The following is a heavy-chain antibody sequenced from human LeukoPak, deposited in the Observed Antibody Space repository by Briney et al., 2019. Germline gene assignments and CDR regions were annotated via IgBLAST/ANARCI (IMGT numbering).Heavy chain of an antibody. Sequence: GGSLRLSCAASGFTFSSYEMNWVRQAPGKGLEWVSYISSSGSTIYYADSVKGRFTISRDNAKNSLYLQMNSLRAEDTAVYYCARGRQQLALPHLDFGWVRRKPRYNNWFDPWGQGTLVTVSS. J-gene: IGHJ5*02. CDR1: GFTFSSYE. CDR2: ISSSGSTI. V-gene: IGHV3-48*03. CDR3: ARGRQQLALPHLDFGWVRRKPRYNNWFDP. D-gene: IGHD6-13*01.